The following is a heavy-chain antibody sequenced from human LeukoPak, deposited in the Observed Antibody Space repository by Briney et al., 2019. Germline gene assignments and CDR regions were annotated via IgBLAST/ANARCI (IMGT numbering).Heavy chain of an antibody. Sequence: GGSLRLSCAASGFTFSSYAMSWVRQAPGKGLEWVSRTNTDGSSTNYADSVKGRFTISRDNAKNTLYLQMNSLRAEDTAMYFCARGDSNYWVRYYYYMDVWGKGTTVTVSS. J-gene: IGHJ6*03. V-gene: IGHV3-74*01. CDR2: TNTDGSST. CDR3: ARGDSNYWVRYYYYMDV. CDR1: GFTFSSYA. D-gene: IGHD4-11*01.